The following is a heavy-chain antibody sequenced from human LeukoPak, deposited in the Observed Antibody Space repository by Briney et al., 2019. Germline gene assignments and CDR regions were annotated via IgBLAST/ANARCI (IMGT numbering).Heavy chain of an antibody. J-gene: IGHJ4*02. Sequence: SETLSLTCAVYGGSFSGYYWSWIRQPPGKGLEWIGEINHSGSANYNPSLKSRVTISVDTSKNQFSLKLSSVTAADTAVYYCAGARGRWELLPFDYWGQGTLVTVSS. D-gene: IGHD1-26*01. CDR2: INHSGSA. CDR3: AGARGRWELLPFDY. CDR1: GGSFSGYY. V-gene: IGHV4-34*01.